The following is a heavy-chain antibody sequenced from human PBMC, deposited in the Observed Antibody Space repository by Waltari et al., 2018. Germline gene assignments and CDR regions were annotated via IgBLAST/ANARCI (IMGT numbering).Heavy chain of an antibody. CDR1: GGSISSYY. Sequence: QVQLQESGPGLVKPSETLSLTCTVSGGSISSYYWSWIRQPPGKGLEWIGYIYYSGSTNYNPSLKSRVTISVDTSKNQFSLKLSSVTAADTAMYYCARRKTGTSTGYYKLQFNWFDPWGQGTLVTVSS. CDR2: IYYSGST. CDR3: ARRKTGTSTGYYKLQFNWFDP. J-gene: IGHJ5*02. D-gene: IGHD3-9*01. V-gene: IGHV4-59*01.